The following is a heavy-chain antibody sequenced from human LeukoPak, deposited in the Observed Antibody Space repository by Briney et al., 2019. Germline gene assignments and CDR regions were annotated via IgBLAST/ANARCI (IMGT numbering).Heavy chain of an antibody. D-gene: IGHD3-22*01. CDR3: AKVPITMIVVVITGYYFDY. CDR2: ISGSGGST. Sequence: GGSLRLSCAASGFTFSSYAMSWVRQAPGKGLEWVSSISGSGGSTYYADSVKGRFTISRDNSKNTLYLQMNSLRAEDTAVYYCAKVPITMIVVVITGYYFDYWGQGTLVTVSS. V-gene: IGHV3-23*01. CDR1: GFTFSSYA. J-gene: IGHJ4*02.